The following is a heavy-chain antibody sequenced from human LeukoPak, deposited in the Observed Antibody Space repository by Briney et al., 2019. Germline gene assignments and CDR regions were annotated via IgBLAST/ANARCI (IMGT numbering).Heavy chain of an antibody. J-gene: IGHJ6*02. CDR3: ARAEKVERATLTFNWVRPERRYYSGLDV. V-gene: IGHV4-34*01. CDR1: GVPFSNYC. D-gene: IGHD1-14*01. Sequence: SETLSLTSAIHGVPFSNYCGSWIRKSPGRELEWFVDTDHVGDATPTPSLRSRIGTAIDTSKNQFSLRLNSVTAADTAVYYCARAEKVERATLTFNWVRPERRYYSGLDVWGQGSAVIVSS. CDR2: TDHVGDA.